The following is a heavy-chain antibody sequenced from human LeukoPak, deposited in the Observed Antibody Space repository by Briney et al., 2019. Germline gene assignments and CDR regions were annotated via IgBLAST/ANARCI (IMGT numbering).Heavy chain of an antibody. CDR1: GFTFNTYW. Sequence: GGSLRLSCAASGFTFNTYWMSWVRQTPGKGLEWVAHINPDGRDTYYVDSVKGRFTISRDNAQNSMYLQMNSLRVEDTAVYYCTSWGDTTAEYFQRWGQGTLVTVSS. CDR2: INPDGRDT. CDR3: TSWGDTTAEYFQR. J-gene: IGHJ1*01. D-gene: IGHD2-21*02. V-gene: IGHV3-7*01.